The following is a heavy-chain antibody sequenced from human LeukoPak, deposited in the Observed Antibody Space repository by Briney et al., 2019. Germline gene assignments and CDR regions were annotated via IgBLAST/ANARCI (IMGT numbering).Heavy chain of an antibody. CDR3: ARETIDYGDPYYYYGMDV. Sequence: SVTVSCTASGGTFISYAISWVRQAPGQGLEWMGGIIPIFGTANYAQKFQGRVTITADESTSTAYMELSSLRSEDTAVYYCARETIDYGDPYYYYGMDVWGQGTTVTVSS. CDR2: IIPIFGTA. J-gene: IGHJ6*02. V-gene: IGHV1-69*13. CDR1: GGTFISYA. D-gene: IGHD4-17*01.